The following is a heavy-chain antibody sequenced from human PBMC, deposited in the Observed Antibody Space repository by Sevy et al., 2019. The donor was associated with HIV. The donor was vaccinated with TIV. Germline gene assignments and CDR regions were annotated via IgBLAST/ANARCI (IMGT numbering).Heavy chain of an antibody. CDR1: GFTFSSYA. Sequence: GGSLRLSCAASGFTFSSYAMSWVRQAPGKGLEWVSAISGSGGSTYYADSVKGRFTISRDNSKNTLYLQMNSLRAEDTAVYYCAKVHFRGRGTMSLDAFDIWGQGTMVTVSS. CDR3: AKVHFRGRGTMSLDAFDI. V-gene: IGHV3-23*01. J-gene: IGHJ3*02. CDR2: ISGSGGST. D-gene: IGHD3-10*02.